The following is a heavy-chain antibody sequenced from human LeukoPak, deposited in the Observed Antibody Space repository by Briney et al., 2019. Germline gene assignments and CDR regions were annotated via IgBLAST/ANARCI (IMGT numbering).Heavy chain of an antibody. CDR3: ARQYAL. Sequence: SETLSLTCTVSGGSIDRSSSYWGWIRQPAGKGLEWIGLIYTSGSTKYNPSLQSRVTISVDTSKNQFSLSLSSVTAADTAVYYCARQYALWGQGTLVTVSS. CDR1: GGSIDRSSSY. D-gene: IGHD2-2*01. J-gene: IGHJ4*02. V-gene: IGHV4-61*02. CDR2: IYTSGST.